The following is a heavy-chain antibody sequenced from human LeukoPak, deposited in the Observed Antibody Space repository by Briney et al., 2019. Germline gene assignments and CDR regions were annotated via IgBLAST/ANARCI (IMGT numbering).Heavy chain of an antibody. D-gene: IGHD6-13*01. CDR2: IIPIFGTA. V-gene: IGHV1-69*05. Sequence: SVKVSCKASGGTFSSYAIIWVRQAPGQGLEWMGGIIPIFGTANYAQKFQGRVTITTDESTSTAYMELSSLRSEDTAVYYCAKGQQLTNYYYYYMDVWGKGTTVTVSS. CDR1: GGTFSSYA. J-gene: IGHJ6*03. CDR3: AKGQQLTNYYYYYMDV.